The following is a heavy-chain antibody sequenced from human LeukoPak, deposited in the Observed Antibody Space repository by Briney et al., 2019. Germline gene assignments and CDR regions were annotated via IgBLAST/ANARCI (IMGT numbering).Heavy chain of an antibody. J-gene: IGHJ4*02. CDR2: IYTSGST. V-gene: IGHV4-4*07. Sequence: SETLSLTCTVSGGSISNYYWSWIRQPAGKGLEWIGRIYTSGSTNYNPSLKSRVTMSVDTSKSQFSLKLTSVTAEDTAVYYCAKEGTRITMVRGVRDHDYWGQGTLVTVSS. D-gene: IGHD3-10*01. CDR1: GGSISNYY. CDR3: AKEGTRITMVRGVRDHDY.